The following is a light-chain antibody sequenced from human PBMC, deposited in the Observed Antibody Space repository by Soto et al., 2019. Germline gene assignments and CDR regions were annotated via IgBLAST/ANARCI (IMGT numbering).Light chain of an antibody. CDR1: SNNTGNNY. V-gene: IGLV1-51*02. CDR3: ATWDSSLSAGL. CDR2: END. J-gene: IGLJ1*01. Sequence: QSELAQPPSVSAAPGQKVTISCYGSSNNTGNNYVSWYQQLPGTAPKLLIYENDKRPSGIPDRFSGSKSGTSATLGITGLQTGDEADYYCATWDSSLSAGLFGTGTKVTVL.